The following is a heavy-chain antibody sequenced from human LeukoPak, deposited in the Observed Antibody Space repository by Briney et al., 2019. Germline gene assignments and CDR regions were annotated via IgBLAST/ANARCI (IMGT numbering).Heavy chain of an antibody. J-gene: IGHJ6*03. D-gene: IGHD6-19*01. CDR1: GFTFSSYS. V-gene: IGHV3-48*01. Sequence: PGGSLRLSCAASGFTFSSYSMNWVRQAPGKGLEWVSYISSSSSTIYYADSVKGRFTISRDNAKNSLYLQMNSLRAEDTAVYYCAREQYSSGWYLGYYMDVWGKGTTVTVSS. CDR2: ISSSSSTI. CDR3: AREQYSSGWYLGYYMDV.